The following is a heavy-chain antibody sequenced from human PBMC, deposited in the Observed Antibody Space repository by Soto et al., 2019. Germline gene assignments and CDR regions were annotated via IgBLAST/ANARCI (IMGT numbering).Heavy chain of an antibody. CDR3: AAPTGLYSGSYQPYYGMDV. V-gene: IGHV1-58*01. CDR1: GFTFTSSA. J-gene: IGHJ6*02. D-gene: IGHD1-26*01. CDR2: IVVGSGNT. Sequence: QMQLVQSGPEVKKPGTSVKVSCKASGFTFTSSAVQWVRQARGQRLEWIGWIVVGSGNTNYAQKFQERVTITRDMSTSTAYMELSSLRSEDTAVYYCAAPTGLYSGSYQPYYGMDVWGQGTTVTVSS.